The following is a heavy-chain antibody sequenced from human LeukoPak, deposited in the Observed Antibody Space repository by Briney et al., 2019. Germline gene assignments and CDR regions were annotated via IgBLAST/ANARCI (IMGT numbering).Heavy chain of an antibody. D-gene: IGHD3-10*01. Sequence: PSETLSLTCAVYVGSVSGYYGSWVRGPPGKGREWLGDSYDSGSTNYNPSLTSRITISVDTSKTQFSLTLSSVTAADTAVYYCASNCYGSGSLDYWGQGNLVTVSS. J-gene: IGHJ4*02. V-gene: IGHV4-59*08. CDR2: SYDSGST. CDR3: ASNCYGSGSLDY. CDR1: VGSVSGYY.